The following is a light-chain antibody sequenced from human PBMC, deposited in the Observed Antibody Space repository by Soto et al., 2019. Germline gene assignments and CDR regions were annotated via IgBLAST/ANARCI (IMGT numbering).Light chain of an antibody. Sequence: QSALTQPASVSGSPGQSITLSCTGTSSDVGYYNHVSWYQHHPGKAPKLMIYEVNNRPSGVSNRFSGSKSGNTASLTISGLQAEDEADYYCSSYTSSSTYVFGTGTKVTVL. CDR1: SSDVGYYNH. J-gene: IGLJ1*01. CDR3: SSYTSSSTYV. CDR2: EVN. V-gene: IGLV2-14*01.